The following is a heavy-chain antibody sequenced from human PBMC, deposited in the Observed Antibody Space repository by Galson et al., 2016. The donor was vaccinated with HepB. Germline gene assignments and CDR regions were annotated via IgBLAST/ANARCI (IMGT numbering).Heavy chain of an antibody. V-gene: IGHV5-51*01. Sequence: SAAAVKKPGESLTLSCKGSGYNFAAYWIGGVRQMPGKGLDWMAFMQVADSPTKHSPSFQGPTSISADKSISTAYMRWSSVQASDTAIYYCAGAVNGDSRWSVWGQGTTVTVSS. CDR1: GYNFAAYW. J-gene: IGHJ6*02. CDR2: MQVADSPT. D-gene: IGHD3-10*01. CDR3: AGAVNGDSRWSV.